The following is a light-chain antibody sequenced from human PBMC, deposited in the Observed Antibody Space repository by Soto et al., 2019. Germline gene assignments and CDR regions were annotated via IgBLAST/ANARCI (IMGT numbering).Light chain of an antibody. CDR1: SSDVGGYDY. J-gene: IGLJ1*01. CDR2: EVT. CDR3: SSYTTGSTLPWV. Sequence: QSVLTQPASVSGSPGQSITISCTGTSSDVGGYDYVSWYQQHPGTAPRLIIFEVTIRPSGVSNRFSGSKSGNTASLTISGLQAEDEADYYCSSYTTGSTLPWVFGTGTKVTV. V-gene: IGLV2-14*01.